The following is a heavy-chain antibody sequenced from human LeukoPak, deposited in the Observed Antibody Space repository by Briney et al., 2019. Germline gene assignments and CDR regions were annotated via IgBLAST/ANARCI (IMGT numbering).Heavy chain of an antibody. CDR2: IYSNGVT. Sequence: GGSLRLSCAASGFAVSKNYMTWVRQAPGRGLEWVSIIYSNGVTYYADSVKGRFTISRDYSKNTVYLQMDSLRAEDKAVYYCARGINMMIVAPGYWGQGTLVTVSS. CDR3: ARGINMMIVAPGY. CDR1: GFAVSKNY. D-gene: IGHD3-22*01. V-gene: IGHV3-53*01. J-gene: IGHJ4*02.